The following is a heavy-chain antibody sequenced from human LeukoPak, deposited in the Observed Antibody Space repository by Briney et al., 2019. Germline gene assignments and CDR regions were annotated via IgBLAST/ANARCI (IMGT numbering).Heavy chain of an antibody. CDR1: GGSFSGYY. D-gene: IGHD6-19*01. CDR3: ARYDVGWYYFDY. Sequence: PSETLSLTCAVYGGSFSGYYWSWIRQPAGKGLEWIGRIYTSGSTNYNPSLKSRVTMSVDTSKNQFSLKLSSVTAADTAVYYCARYDVGWYYFDYWGQGTLVTVSS. CDR2: IYTSGST. J-gene: IGHJ4*02. V-gene: IGHV4-59*10.